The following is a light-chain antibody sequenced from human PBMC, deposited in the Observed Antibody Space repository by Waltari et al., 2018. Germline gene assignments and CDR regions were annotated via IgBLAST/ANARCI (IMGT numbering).Light chain of an antibody. CDR1: NSNIGTNY. CDR3: GTWDSSLSAV. V-gene: IGLV1-51*01. Sequence: QSVLTQPPSVSAAPGPKVTISCSGSNSNIGTNYVSWYQQLPGTAPKLLIYDNNKRPSGITDRFSGSKSGTSATLGITGLQSGDEADYYCGTWDSSLSAVFGGGTQLTVL. J-gene: IGLJ7*01. CDR2: DNN.